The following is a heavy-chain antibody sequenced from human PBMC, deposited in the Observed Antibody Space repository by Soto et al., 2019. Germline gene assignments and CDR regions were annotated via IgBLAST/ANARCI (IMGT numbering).Heavy chain of an antibody. V-gene: IGHV3-23*01. CDR2: ISGSGGST. J-gene: IGHJ5*02. D-gene: IGHD6-19*01. CDR3: AKCGVAVAGTIAWFDP. CDR1: RFTFSSYA. Sequence: EVQLLESGGGLVQPGGSLRLSCAASRFTFSSYAMSWVRQAPGKGLEWVSAISGSGGSTYYADSVKGRFTISRDNSKNTLYLQMNSLRAEDTAVYYCAKCGVAVAGTIAWFDPWGQGTLVTDSS.